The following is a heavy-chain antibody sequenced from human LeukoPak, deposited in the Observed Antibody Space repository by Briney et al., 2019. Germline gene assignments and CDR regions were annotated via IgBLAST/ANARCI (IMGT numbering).Heavy chain of an antibody. CDR2: INYSGST. J-gene: IGHJ3*02. D-gene: IGHD6-13*01. CDR1: GGSISSYS. Sequence: PSESLSLSCTASGGSISSYSLSWIRQPPGKGLEWMGYINYSGSTNYNPSLKIRVTIAVDTSKNQCSLKLSSVTAADTAVYYCARGGYSSSPTSGAFDMWGQGTMVTVSS. V-gene: IGHV4-59*01. CDR3: ARGGYSSSPTSGAFDM.